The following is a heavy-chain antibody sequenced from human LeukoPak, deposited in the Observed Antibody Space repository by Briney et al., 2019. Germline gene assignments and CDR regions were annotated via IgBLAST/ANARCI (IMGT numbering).Heavy chain of an antibody. CDR1: GFTFSSYE. CDR2: ISSSGSTM. J-gene: IGHJ4*02. V-gene: IGHV3-48*03. D-gene: IGHD1-1*01. Sequence: GGSLRLSCAASGFTFSSYEMNWVRQAPGKGLEWVSYISSSGSTMYSADYVKGRFTISRDISKNTLYLQMDSLRAEDTAIYYCARDWKTNSFDYWGQGTLVTVSS. CDR3: ARDWKTNSFDY.